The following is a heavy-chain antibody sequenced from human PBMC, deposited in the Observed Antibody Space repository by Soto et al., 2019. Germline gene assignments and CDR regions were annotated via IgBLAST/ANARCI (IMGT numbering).Heavy chain of an antibody. Sequence: QVLLVESGGGVVQPGGSLRLSCQASGFNFDNYGMHWVRQAPGKGLEWVAVITYDGSFQYYADSVKGRFTISRDNSTNTLSLHLNTLKPEDTAVYHCAKDRVSGTFYTPLAFWGQGTLVTVSS. J-gene: IGHJ4*02. V-gene: IGHV3-30*18. CDR2: ITYDGSFQ. D-gene: IGHD1-7*01. CDR1: GFNFDNYG. CDR3: AKDRVSGTFYTPLAF.